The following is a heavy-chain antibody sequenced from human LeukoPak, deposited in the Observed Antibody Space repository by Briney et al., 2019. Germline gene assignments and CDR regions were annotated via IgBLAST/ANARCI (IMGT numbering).Heavy chain of an antibody. D-gene: IGHD2-15*01. Sequence: GASVKVSCKASGYTFTNYYMNWVRQAPGQGLEWMGIINPSGGSTSYAQKFQGRVTMTRDTSTSTVYMELSSLRSEDTAVYYCARAPVAYYYYYGMDVWGQGTTVTVSS. J-gene: IGHJ6*02. CDR2: INPSGGST. CDR1: GYTFTNYY. V-gene: IGHV1-46*01. CDR3: ARAPVAYYYYYGMDV.